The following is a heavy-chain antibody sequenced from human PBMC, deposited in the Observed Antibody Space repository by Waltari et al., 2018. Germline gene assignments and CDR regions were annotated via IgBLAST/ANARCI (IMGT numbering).Heavy chain of an antibody. D-gene: IGHD3-3*01. CDR2: IYSGGIT. CDR3: SRGGDFWSGSNWFDP. Sequence: EVQLVESGGGLIQPGGSLRLSCAASGFTVSSNYMSWVRQAPGKGLVCGSFIYSGGITYYAAADKGLFTISRDNSKNTLYLQMNSLSAEDTAVYYFSRGGDFWSGSNWFDPWGQGTLVTVSS. V-gene: IGHV3-53*01. J-gene: IGHJ5*02. CDR1: GFTVSSNY.